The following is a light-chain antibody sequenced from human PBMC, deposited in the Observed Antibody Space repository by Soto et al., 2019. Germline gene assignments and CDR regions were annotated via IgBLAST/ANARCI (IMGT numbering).Light chain of an antibody. V-gene: IGKV3-15*01. CDR3: QQYNNWPPAWT. J-gene: IGKJ1*01. CDR2: GAS. Sequence: EIVLTQSQSTLSVSAGERATLSCLASQSVSSNLAWYQQKPGQAPRLLIHGASTRATGIPARFSGSGSGTEFTLTISSLQSEDLAVYYCQQYNNWPPAWTFGQGTKVDI. CDR1: QSVSSN.